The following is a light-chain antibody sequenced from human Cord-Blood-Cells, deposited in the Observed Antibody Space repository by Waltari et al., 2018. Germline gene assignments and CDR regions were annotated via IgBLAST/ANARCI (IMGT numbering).Light chain of an antibody. J-gene: IGKJ3*01. V-gene: IGKV4-1*01. CDR2: WAS. Sequence: DIVMTQSPDSLAVSLVERATINCKSSQSVLYSSNNKNYLAWYQQKPGQPPKLLIYWASTRASVVPDRVSGSGSGTDFTLTISSLQAEDVAVYYCQQYYSTPFTFGPGTKVDIK. CDR3: QQYYSTPFT. CDR1: QSVLYSSNNKNY.